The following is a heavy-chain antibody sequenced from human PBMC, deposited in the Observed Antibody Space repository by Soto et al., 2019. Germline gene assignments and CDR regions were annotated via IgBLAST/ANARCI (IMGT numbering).Heavy chain of an antibody. J-gene: IGHJ4*03. V-gene: IGHV1-18*04. CDR2: ISASNGHT. D-gene: IGHD1-26*01. Sequence: SPKVPRQAFGYTFSSYGNSWVPKAPGRGLEWMGWISASNGHTNYAQKLQGRVTMTTDTSTSTAYMELRSLRSDDTAVYYCARDASIAHGSYLDYWG. CDR1: GYTFSSYG. CDR3: ARDASIAHGSYLDY.